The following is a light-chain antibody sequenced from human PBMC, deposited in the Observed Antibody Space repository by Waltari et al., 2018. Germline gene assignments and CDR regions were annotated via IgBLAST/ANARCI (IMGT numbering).Light chain of an antibody. CDR1: SSDSGAYEY. V-gene: IGLV2-14*03. CDR3: SSFTSSTTGI. J-gene: IGLJ2*01. Sequence: SALTQPDSVSGSPGQSITISCSGISSDSGAYEYVSWYQQHPGNAPKFIIYDVINRPSGVSDRFSGSKSGSSASLTISGLQAEDEADYYCSSFTSSTTGIFGGGTKLTVL. CDR2: DVI.